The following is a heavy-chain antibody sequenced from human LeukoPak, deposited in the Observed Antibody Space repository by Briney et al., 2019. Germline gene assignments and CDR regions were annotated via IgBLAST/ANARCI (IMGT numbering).Heavy chain of an antibody. CDR2: IYCSGST. CDR3: AGSEPPPMVTVLDIGVGAIDY. Sequence: SETLSLTCTVSGGSISSYYWSWIRQPPGKGLEWIGYIYCSGSTNYNPSLKSRVTISVDTSKNQFSLKLSSVTAADTAVYYCAGSEPPPMVTVLDIGVGAIDYWGQGTLVTVSS. CDR1: GGSISSYY. D-gene: IGHD5-18*01. V-gene: IGHV4-59*01. J-gene: IGHJ4*02.